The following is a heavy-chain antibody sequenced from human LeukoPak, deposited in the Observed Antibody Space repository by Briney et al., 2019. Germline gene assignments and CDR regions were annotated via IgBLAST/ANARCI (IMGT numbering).Heavy chain of an antibody. CDR1: GYTFTGYY. J-gene: IGHJ1*01. CDR2: MNPNSGNT. V-gene: IGHV1-8*02. D-gene: IGHD2-15*01. CDR3: ARGRYCSGGSCYYLTEYFQH. Sequence: ASVKVSCKASGYTFTGYYMHWVRQAPGQGLEWMGWMNPNSGNTGYAQKFQGRVTMTRNTSISTAYMELSSLRSEDTAVYYCARGRYCSGGSCYYLTEYFQHWGQGTLVTVSS.